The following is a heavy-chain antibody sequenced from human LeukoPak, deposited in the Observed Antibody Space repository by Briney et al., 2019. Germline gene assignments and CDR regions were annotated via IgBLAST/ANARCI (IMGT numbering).Heavy chain of an antibody. CDR3: AKDEQDYYGSGSYPDY. CDR2: ISYDGSNK. D-gene: IGHD3-10*01. V-gene: IGHV3-30*18. J-gene: IGHJ4*02. Sequence: GRSLRLSCAASGFTFSSYGMHWVRQAPGKGLEWVAVISYDGSNKYYADSVKGRFTISRDNSKNTLYLRMNSLRAEDTAVYYCAKDEQDYYGSGSYPDYWGQGTLVTVSS. CDR1: GFTFSSYG.